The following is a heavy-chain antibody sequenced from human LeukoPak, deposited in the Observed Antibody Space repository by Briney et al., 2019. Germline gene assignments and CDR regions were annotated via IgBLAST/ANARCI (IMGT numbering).Heavy chain of an antibody. CDR2: ISSGSGYI. J-gene: IGHJ4*02. CDR3: ATPTGRTGY. D-gene: IGHD1-26*01. Sequence: RGSMRLSCAASGFTFSSYTMNWVRQAPGKGLEWVSSISSGSGYIYYADSLKGRFTISRDNAKNSLYLQMNSLRAEDTAVYYCATPTGRTGYWGQETVDTVSS. CDR1: GFTFSSYT. V-gene: IGHV3-21*01.